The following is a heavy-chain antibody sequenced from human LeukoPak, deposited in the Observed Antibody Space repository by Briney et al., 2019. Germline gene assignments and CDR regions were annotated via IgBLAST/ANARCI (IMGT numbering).Heavy chain of an antibody. D-gene: IGHD6-19*01. CDR1: GGTFSSYA. CDR2: IIPIFGTA. V-gene: IGHV1-69*13. CDR3: ASKTRAQGIAVAGTDY. Sequence: SVKVSCKASGGTFSSYAISWVRQAPGQGLEWMGGIIPIFGTANYAQKFQGRVTITADESTSTAYMELSSLRSEVTAVYYCASKTRAQGIAVAGTDYWGQGTLVTVSS. J-gene: IGHJ4*02.